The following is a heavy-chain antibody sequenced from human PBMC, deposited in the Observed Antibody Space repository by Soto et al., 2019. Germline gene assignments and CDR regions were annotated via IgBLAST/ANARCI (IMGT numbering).Heavy chain of an antibody. D-gene: IGHD3-22*01. CDR2: ISYDGSNK. Sequence: PGGSLRLSCAASGFTFSSYGMHWVRQAPGKGLEWVAVISYDGSNKYYADSVKGRFTISRDNSKNTLYLQMNSLRAEDTAVYYCAKDLLYYDSSISDYWGQGTLVTVSS. V-gene: IGHV3-30*18. J-gene: IGHJ4*02. CDR1: GFTFSSYG. CDR3: AKDLLYYDSSISDY.